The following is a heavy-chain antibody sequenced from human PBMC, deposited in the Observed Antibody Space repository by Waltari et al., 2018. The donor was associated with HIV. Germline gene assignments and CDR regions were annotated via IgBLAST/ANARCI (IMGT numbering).Heavy chain of an antibody. V-gene: IGHV3-48*04. CDR1: GSTFRRCG. J-gene: IGHJ2*01. CDR3: AREGGYDSSGYLRGFDL. Sequence: EMQLVESGGGLAQPGGSVRLSCAASGSTFRRCGMNWVRQAPEKGLEWVAYFSSSRNIIYYADSVKGRFTISRDNAKNSLYLQMDSLGAEDTAVYYCAREGGYDSSGYLRGFDLWGRGTLVTV. CDR2: FSSSRNII. D-gene: IGHD3-22*01.